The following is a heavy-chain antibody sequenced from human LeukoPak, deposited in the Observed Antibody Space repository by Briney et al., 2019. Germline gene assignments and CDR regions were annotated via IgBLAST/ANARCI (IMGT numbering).Heavy chain of an antibody. J-gene: IGHJ3*02. CDR2: IIPIFGTA. D-gene: IGHD3-22*01. CDR1: GGTFSSYA. Sequence: SVKVSCKASGGTFSSYAISWARQAPGQGLEWMGGIIPIFGTANYAQKFQGRVTITADESTSTAYMELSSLRSEDTAVYYCARGARYYYTDAFDIWGQGTMVTVSS. V-gene: IGHV1-69*13. CDR3: ARGARYYYTDAFDI.